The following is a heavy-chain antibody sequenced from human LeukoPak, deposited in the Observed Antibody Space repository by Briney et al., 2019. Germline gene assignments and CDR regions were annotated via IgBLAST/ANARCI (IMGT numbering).Heavy chain of an antibody. CDR2: INHSGST. V-gene: IGHV4-34*01. CDR3: ARRRGYFDY. D-gene: IGHD3-10*01. Sequence: PSETLSLTCAVYDGSFSGYYWSWIRQPPGKGLEWIGEINHSGSTNYNPSLKSRVTISLDTSKSQFSLKVRYVTAADTAVYYCARRRGYFDYWGQGTLVTVSS. CDR1: DGSFSGYY. J-gene: IGHJ4*02.